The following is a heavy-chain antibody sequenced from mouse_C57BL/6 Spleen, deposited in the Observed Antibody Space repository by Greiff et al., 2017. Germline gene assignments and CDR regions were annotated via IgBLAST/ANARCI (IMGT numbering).Heavy chain of an antibody. V-gene: IGHV1-72*01. J-gene: IGHJ2*01. Sequence: QVQLKQPGAELVKPGASVKLSCKASGYTFTSYWMHWVKQRPGRGLEWIGRIDPNSGGTKYNEKFKSKATLTVDKPSSTAYMQLSSLTSEDSAVYYCARSRGYYGSSYYFDYWGQGTTLTVSS. CDR1: GYTFTSYW. CDR3: ARSRGYYGSSYYFDY. CDR2: IDPNSGGT. D-gene: IGHD1-1*01.